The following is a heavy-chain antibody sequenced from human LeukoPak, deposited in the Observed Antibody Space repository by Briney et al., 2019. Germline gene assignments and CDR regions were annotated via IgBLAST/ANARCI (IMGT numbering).Heavy chain of an antibody. J-gene: IGHJ4*02. CDR3: ARVQSEYCGGDCYFGY. D-gene: IGHD2-21*02. CDR1: GYTFTSYY. Sequence: ASVKVSCKASGYTFTSYYMHWVRQAPGQGLEWMGIINPSGGSTSYAQKFQGRVTMTRDTSTSTVNMELSSLRSEDTAVYYCARVQSEYCGGDCYFGYWGQGTLVTVSS. V-gene: IGHV1-46*01. CDR2: INPSGGST.